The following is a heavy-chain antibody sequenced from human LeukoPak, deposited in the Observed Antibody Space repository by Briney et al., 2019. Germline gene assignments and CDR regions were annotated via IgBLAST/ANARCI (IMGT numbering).Heavy chain of an antibody. CDR2: INDSGRT. J-gene: IGHJ3*02. Sequence: SETLSLTCAVYGESFSGYYWSWIRQPPEKGLEWIGEINDSGRTNYNPSLESRITISVDMSKNQFSLKLTSVTAADTAVYYCARYRAFDIWGRGTLVTVSS. V-gene: IGHV4-34*10. CDR3: ARYRAFDI. CDR1: GESFSGYY.